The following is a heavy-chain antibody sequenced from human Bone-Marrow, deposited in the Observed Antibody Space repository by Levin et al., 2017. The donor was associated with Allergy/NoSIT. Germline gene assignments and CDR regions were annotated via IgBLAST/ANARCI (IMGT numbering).Heavy chain of an antibody. D-gene: IGHD2-21*02. CDR1: GFTFSNAW. J-gene: IGHJ4*02. V-gene: IGHV3-15*01. Sequence: GGSLRLSCAASGFTFSNAWMSWVRQAPGKGLEWVGRIKSKTDGGTTDYAAPVKGRFTISRDDSKNTLYLQMNSLKTEDTAVYYCTTATLAYCGGDCSGGYWGQGTLVTVSS. CDR3: TTATLAYCGGDCSGGY. CDR2: IKSKTDGGTT.